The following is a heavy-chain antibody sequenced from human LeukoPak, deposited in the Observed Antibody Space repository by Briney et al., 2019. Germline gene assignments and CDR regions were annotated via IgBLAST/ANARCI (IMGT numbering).Heavy chain of an antibody. CDR1: GGSVSSSSYY. Sequence: SETLSLTCTVSGGSVSSSSYYWGWIRQPPGKGLEWIGSIYYSGSTYYNPSLKSRVTISVDTSKNQFSLKLSSVTAADTAVYYCATPGGAVAPFDIWGQGTMVTVSS. V-gene: IGHV4-39*01. J-gene: IGHJ3*02. CDR3: ATPGGAVAPFDI. CDR2: IYYSGST. D-gene: IGHD6-19*01.